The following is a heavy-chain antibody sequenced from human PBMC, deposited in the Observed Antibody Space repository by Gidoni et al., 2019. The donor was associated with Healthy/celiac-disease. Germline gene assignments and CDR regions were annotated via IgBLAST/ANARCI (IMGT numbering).Heavy chain of an antibody. V-gene: IGHV1-69*04. J-gene: IGHJ3*02. D-gene: IGHD1-26*01. CDR1: GGTFSSYA. CDR2: IIPMLGIA. Sequence: QVQLVQSGAEVKKPGSSVKVSCKASGGTFSSYAISWVRQAPGQGLEWMGRIIPMLGIANYAQKFQGRVTITADKSTSTAYMELSSLRSEDTAVYYCARDRTVGAPGAFDIWGQGTMVTVSS. CDR3: ARDRTVGAPGAFDI.